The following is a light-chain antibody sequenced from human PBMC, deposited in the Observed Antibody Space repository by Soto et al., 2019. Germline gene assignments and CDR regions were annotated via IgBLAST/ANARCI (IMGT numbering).Light chain of an antibody. J-gene: IGKJ1*01. Sequence: DIQMTQSPATVSASVGDRVTITCRASHHINSWLAWYQQRPGSAPKLLIYDGSTLQSGVPSRFSGSQSGTEFTLTISTLQPGDFATYYCQHYSFDSQTVGQGTKVDIK. CDR2: DGS. CDR1: HHINSW. V-gene: IGKV1-5*01. CDR3: QHYSFDSQT.